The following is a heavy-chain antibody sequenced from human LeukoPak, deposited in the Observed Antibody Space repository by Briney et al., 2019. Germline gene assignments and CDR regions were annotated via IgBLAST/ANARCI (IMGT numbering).Heavy chain of an antibody. Sequence: GGSLRLSCVASGFTFRSSAMSWVRQAPGKGLDWVSAISESGGNTYYENSVKGRLTISRDNSKNTLYLQMDRLRAEDTAIYYCAKRDPSGTFPYYFDQWGQGTLVTVSS. CDR1: GFTFRSSA. J-gene: IGHJ4*02. D-gene: IGHD3-10*01. CDR3: AKRDPSGTFPYYFDQ. CDR2: ISESGGNT. V-gene: IGHV3-23*01.